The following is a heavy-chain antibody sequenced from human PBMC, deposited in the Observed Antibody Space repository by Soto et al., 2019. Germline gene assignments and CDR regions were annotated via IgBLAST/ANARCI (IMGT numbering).Heavy chain of an antibody. D-gene: IGHD2-15*01. CDR2: ISGSGANT. CDR3: AKGVRTWWDVNLYNCFDP. J-gene: IGHJ5*02. V-gene: IGHV3-23*01. Sequence: PGGSLRLSCAASGFTFSSYAINWVRQAPGKGLEWVSTISGSGANTYYADSVKGRFTISRDNSQNTLYLQMNSLRAEDTAVYYFAKGVRTWWDVNLYNCFDPWGQETLVTVSS. CDR1: GFTFSSYA.